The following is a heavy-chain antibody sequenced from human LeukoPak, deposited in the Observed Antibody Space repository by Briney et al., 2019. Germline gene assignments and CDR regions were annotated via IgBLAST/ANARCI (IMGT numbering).Heavy chain of an antibody. CDR2: FDPGDGET. CDR1: GYTLTELS. CDR3: ARGYYDSSDYEYFQH. Sequence: ASVKVSCKVSGYTLTELSMHWVRQAPGKGLEWMGGFDPGDGETIYAQKFQGRVTMTRDTSISTAYMELSRLRSDDTAVYYCARGYYDSSDYEYFQHWGQGTLVTVSS. D-gene: IGHD3-22*01. J-gene: IGHJ1*01. V-gene: IGHV1-24*01.